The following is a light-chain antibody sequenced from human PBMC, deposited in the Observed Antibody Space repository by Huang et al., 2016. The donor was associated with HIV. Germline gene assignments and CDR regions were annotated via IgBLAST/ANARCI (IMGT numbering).Light chain of an antibody. CDR3: QQVNPLPRGFT. CDR1: QCIGTY. CDR2: AAS. V-gene: IGKV1-9*01. J-gene: IGKJ3*01. Sequence: IQLTQSPSSLSASVGDRVTITCRASQCIGTYLAWYQQIPGKAPNLLIYAASTLQNGVPSRFSGSGFGTDFTLTISSLQAEDFATYYYQQVNPLPRGFTFGHGTKVDIK.